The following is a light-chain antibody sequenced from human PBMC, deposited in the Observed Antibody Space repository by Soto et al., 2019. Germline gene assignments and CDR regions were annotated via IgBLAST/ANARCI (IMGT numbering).Light chain of an antibody. CDR3: QSYENMMSPYNDV. CDR2: GNS. CDR1: NSNIGSGYD. J-gene: IGLJ1*01. Sequence: QSVLTQPPSVSGAPGQRVTISCTGSNSNIGSGYDVHWYQQRPGGAPKLLIFGNSNRPSGVPDRFSGSKADTSASLAITGLQAEDEADYYCQSYENMMSPYNDVFGTGTKVTVL. V-gene: IGLV1-40*01.